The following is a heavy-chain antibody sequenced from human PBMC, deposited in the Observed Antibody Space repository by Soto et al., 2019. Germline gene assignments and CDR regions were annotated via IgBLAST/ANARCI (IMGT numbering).Heavy chain of an antibody. Sequence: GASVKVSCKASGYTFTSYAMHWVRQAPGQRLEWMGWINAGNGNTKYSQKFQGRVTITRDTSASTAYMELSSLRSEDTAVYYCARGSFWSGYYDRPMDVWGQGTTVTAP. CDR3: ARGSFWSGYYDRPMDV. D-gene: IGHD3-3*01. V-gene: IGHV1-3*01. CDR2: INAGNGNT. J-gene: IGHJ6*02. CDR1: GYTFTSYA.